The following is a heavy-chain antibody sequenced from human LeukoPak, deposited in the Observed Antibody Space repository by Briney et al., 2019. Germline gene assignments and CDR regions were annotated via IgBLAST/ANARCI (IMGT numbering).Heavy chain of an antibody. CDR2: IYYNGGT. J-gene: IGHJ4*02. Sequence: SETLSLTCTVSGGSISSYYWSWIRQPPGKGLEWIGYIYYNGGTNYNPSLKSRVTISVDTSKNQFSLKLSSVTAADTAVYYCARQGRYMAAAGTANFDYWGQGALVTVSS. D-gene: IGHD6-13*01. CDR3: ARQGRYMAAAGTANFDY. CDR1: GGSISSYY. V-gene: IGHV4-59*08.